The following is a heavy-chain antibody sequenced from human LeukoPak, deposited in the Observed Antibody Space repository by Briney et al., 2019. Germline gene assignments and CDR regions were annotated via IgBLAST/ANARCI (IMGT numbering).Heavy chain of an antibody. CDR1: GFPFSSYE. J-gene: IGHJ6*03. CDR2: ISSSGNAI. D-gene: IGHD3-10*01. CDR3: AREEITMVRGVMYYNMDV. V-gene: IGHV3-48*03. Sequence: GGSLRLSCAASGFPFSSYEMNWVRQAPGKGLEWVSYISSSGNAIYYADSVKGRFTISRDNAKNSLYLQMNRLRAEDTAVYYCAREEITMVRGVMYYNMDVWGKGTTVTVSS.